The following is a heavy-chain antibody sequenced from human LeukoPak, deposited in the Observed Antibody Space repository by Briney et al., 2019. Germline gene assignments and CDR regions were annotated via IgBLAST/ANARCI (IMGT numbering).Heavy chain of an antibody. CDR1: GFTFSNAW. CDR2: ILTSGIST. J-gene: IGHJ4*02. CDR3: TRTYDFWSGWDFDY. Sequence: GGSLRLSCAASGFTFSNAWWNWVRQAPGKGLEWVSGILTSGISTYYADSVKGRFTISRDNSKNTLYLQMNSLRADDTAVYYCTRTYDFWSGWDFDYWGQGTLVTVSS. D-gene: IGHD3-3*01. V-gene: IGHV3-23*05.